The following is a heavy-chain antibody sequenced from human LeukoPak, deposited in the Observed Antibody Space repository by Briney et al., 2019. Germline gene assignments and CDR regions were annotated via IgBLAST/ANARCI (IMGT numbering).Heavy chain of an antibody. CDR2: IYSSGST. CDR1: GDSISNYY. D-gene: IGHD4-23*01. J-gene: IGHJ4*02. V-gene: IGHV4-4*07. Sequence: PSETLSLTCTVSGDSISNYYWNWIRQPAGKGLEWIGRIYSSGSTNYNPSLKSRVTMSVDMSKKQFSLKLSSVTAADTAVYYWARGGGAYAFDYWGRGTLVTVSS. CDR3: ARGGGAYAFDY.